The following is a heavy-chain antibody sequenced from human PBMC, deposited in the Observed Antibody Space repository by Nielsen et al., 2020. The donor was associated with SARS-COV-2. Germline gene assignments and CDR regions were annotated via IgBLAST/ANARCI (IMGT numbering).Heavy chain of an antibody. Sequence: VRQAPGKGLEWVAVISYDGSNKYYADSVKGRFTISRDNAKNSLYLQMNSLRAEDTALYHCARESSPIGGWFDPWGQGTLVTVSS. J-gene: IGHJ5*02. D-gene: IGHD6-6*01. CDR3: ARESSPIGGWFDP. CDR2: ISYDGSNK. V-gene: IGHV3-30*04.